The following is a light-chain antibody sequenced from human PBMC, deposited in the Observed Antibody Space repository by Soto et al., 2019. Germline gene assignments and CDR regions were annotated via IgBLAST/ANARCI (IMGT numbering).Light chain of an antibody. CDR2: KAS. CDR1: HSISSW. V-gene: IGKV1-5*03. Sequence: DIQMTQSPSTLSASVGDGVTITCRASHSISSWLAWYQQKPGKAPKLLIYKASSLESGVPSRFRGSGSGTEFTPTISSLQPDDFATYYCQQYNSYWTFGQGTKVEIK. J-gene: IGKJ1*01. CDR3: QQYNSYWT.